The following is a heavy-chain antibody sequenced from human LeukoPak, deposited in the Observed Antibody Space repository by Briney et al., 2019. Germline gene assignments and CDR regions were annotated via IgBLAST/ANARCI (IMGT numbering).Heavy chain of an antibody. J-gene: IGHJ4*02. V-gene: IGHV5-51*01. CDR2: IYPGGSDT. D-gene: IGHD3-9*01. CDR1: GYSFTSYW. Sequence: GESLKISCKGSGYSFTSYWIGWVRQMPGKGLEWMGIIYPGGSDTRYSPSFQGQVTISADKSISPAYLQWSSLKASDTAMYYCARLSTDYDILTGYYRVYYFDYWGQGTLVSVFS. CDR3: ARLSTDYDILTGYYRVYYFDY.